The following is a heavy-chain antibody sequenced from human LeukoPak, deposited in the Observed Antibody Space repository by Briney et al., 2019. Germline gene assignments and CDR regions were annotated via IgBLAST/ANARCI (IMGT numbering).Heavy chain of an antibody. D-gene: IGHD3-22*01. V-gene: IGHV1-69*06. CDR3: ARCSPGDSSNFYAVLQY. CDR1: GGTFSSYA. CDR2: IIPVFGTT. J-gene: IGHJ4*02. Sequence: SVKVSCKASGGTFSSYAISWVRQAPGQGLEWLGGIIPVFGTTTYAQKFQAKVTMTADKSTNTAYLEISSLTSDDTAVYYCARCSPGDSSNFYAVLQYWGQGTQVTVST.